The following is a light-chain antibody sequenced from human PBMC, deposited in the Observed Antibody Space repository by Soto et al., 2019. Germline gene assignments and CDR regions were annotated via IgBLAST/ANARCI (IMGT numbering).Light chain of an antibody. Sequence: QSVLTQPPSVSGAPGQRVTISCTGSSSNIGAGYDVHWYQQLPGTAPKLLIYGNSNRPSGVPDRFSGSKPGTSASLAITGLQAEDEADYYCQSYDSSLSNVFGTGTKVTVL. CDR3: QSYDSSLSNV. V-gene: IGLV1-40*01. CDR2: GNS. CDR1: SSNIGAGYD. J-gene: IGLJ1*01.